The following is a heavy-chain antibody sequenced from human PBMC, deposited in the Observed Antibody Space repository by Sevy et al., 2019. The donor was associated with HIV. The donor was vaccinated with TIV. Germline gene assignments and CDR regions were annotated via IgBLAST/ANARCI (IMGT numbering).Heavy chain of an antibody. CDR3: ASGCYYGLGSYHS. Sequence: SETLSLTCTVSGGSVSSGRYYWSWIRQSPGKGLEWIGYIYYSGRVNQNPSLKSRVTISLDTSKNQVSLRLRSVTAADTAVYYCASGCYYGLGSYHSWGQGTLVTVSS. V-gene: IGHV4-61*01. CDR2: IYYSGRV. D-gene: IGHD3-10*01. CDR1: GGSVSSGRYY. J-gene: IGHJ4*02.